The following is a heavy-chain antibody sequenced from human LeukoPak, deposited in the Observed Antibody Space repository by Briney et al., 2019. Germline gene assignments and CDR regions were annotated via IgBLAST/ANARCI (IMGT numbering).Heavy chain of an antibody. CDR1: GFTFSSYA. J-gene: IGHJ4*02. V-gene: IGHV3-23*01. CDR2: ISGSGGNT. CDR3: AKDLSGYGSGSYCSGTRGN. Sequence: PGGSLRLSCAASGFTFSSYAMSWVRQAPGKGLEWVSAISGSGGNTYYADSVKGRFTISRDNSKNTLYLQMNSLRAEDTAVYYCAKDLSGYGSGSYCSGTRGNWGQGTLVTVSS. D-gene: IGHD3-10*01.